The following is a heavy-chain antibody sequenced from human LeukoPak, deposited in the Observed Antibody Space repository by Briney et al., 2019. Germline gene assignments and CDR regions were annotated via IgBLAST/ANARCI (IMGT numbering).Heavy chain of an antibody. V-gene: IGHV3-48*02. J-gene: IGHJ6*03. CDR1: GFTFSTYS. CDR3: ARVFPLSGYWYYMDV. D-gene: IGHD3-22*01. CDR2: ISSSSSSI. Sequence: GGSLRLSCAASGFTFSTYSMTRVRQAPGKGLEWVSSISSSSSSIYYADSVKGRFTISRDNAKNSLYLQMNSLRDEDTAVYYCARVFPLSGYWYYMDVWGKGTTVTVSS.